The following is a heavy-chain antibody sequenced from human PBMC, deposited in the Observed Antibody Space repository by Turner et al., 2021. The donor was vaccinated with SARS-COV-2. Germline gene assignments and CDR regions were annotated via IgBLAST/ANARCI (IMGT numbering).Heavy chain of an antibody. V-gene: IGHV1-2*02. CDR2: INPNSSGT. J-gene: IGHJ4*02. D-gene: IGHD6-13*01. CDR3: ARGRRGGSNWYNLDY. Sequence: QVQLVQSGAEVKKPGASVKVSCKASGYTFTGYYMHWVRQAPGQGLEWMGWINPNSSGTNNAQKFQGRVTMTRNTSISTAYMELGRLRSDDTAVYYCARGRRGGSNWYNLDYWGQGTLVTVSS. CDR1: GYTFTGYY.